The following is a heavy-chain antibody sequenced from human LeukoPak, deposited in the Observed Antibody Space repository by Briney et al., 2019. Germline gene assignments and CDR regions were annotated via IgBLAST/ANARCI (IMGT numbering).Heavy chain of an antibody. Sequence: SETLSLTCTVSGYSISTSYYWGWIRQPPGKGLEWIGSIYHSGNTYYNPSLKSRVTISVDTSKNQFSLKLSSVTAADTAVYYCARAFYPGYYSYMAVWGKGTTVTVSS. V-gene: IGHV4-38-2*02. CDR2: IYHSGNT. CDR1: GYSISTSYY. D-gene: IGHD3-3*02. J-gene: IGHJ6*03. CDR3: ARAFYPGYYSYMAV.